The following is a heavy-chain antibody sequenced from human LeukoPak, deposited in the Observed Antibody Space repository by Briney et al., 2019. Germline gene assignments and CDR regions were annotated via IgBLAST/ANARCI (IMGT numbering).Heavy chain of an antibody. V-gene: IGHV4-59*08. J-gene: IGHJ4*02. Sequence: SENLSLTCIVSGGSISNYYWTWIRQPPVKGLEWIGYIYYTGSTNYNPSLKSRVTISVDTSKNQFSLKLSSVTAADTAVYHCARHVAHDMDYFDYWGQGTLVTVSS. CDR1: GGSISNYY. CDR2: IYYTGST. D-gene: IGHD3-22*01. CDR3: ARHVAHDMDYFDY.